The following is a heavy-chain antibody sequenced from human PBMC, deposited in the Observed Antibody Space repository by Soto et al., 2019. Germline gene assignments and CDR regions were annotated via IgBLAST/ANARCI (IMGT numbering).Heavy chain of an antibody. CDR3: ARGRSSGWLRGYYFDY. Sequence: QVQLQQWGAGLLKPSETLSLTCAVYGGSFSGYYWSWIRQPPGKGLEWIGEINHSGSTNYNPSLKSRVTISVDTSKNQFSLKLSSVTAADTAVYYCARGRSSGWLRGYYFDYWVQGTLVTVSS. V-gene: IGHV4-34*01. D-gene: IGHD6-19*01. J-gene: IGHJ4*02. CDR1: GGSFSGYY. CDR2: INHSGST.